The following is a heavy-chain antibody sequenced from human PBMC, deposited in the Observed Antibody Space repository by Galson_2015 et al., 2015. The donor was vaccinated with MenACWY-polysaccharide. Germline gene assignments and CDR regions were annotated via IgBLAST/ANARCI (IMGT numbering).Heavy chain of an antibody. CDR1: GFTFSNYW. J-gene: IGHJ4*02. CDR2: IKPAGSDK. D-gene: IGHD3-16*01. V-gene: IGHV3-7*01. Sequence: SLRLSCAASGFTFSNYWMSWVSQAPGQGLAWVASIKPAGSDKYYVDSVTGRFITSRDNAQNSLFLQMSNLRAEDTAVYYCARLFGGVTTYDYWGQGTLVTVSS. CDR3: ARLFGGVTTYDY.